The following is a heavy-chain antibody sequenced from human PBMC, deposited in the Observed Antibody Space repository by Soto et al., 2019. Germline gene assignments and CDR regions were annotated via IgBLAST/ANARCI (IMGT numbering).Heavy chain of an antibody. CDR3: ARDGLGRAVARQWFNWFDP. V-gene: IGHV1-69*01. J-gene: IGHJ5*02. Sequence: QVQLVQSGAEVKKPGSSVKVSCKASGGTFSSYAISWVRQAPGQGLEWMGGIIPIFGTANYAQKFQGRVTITADESPSTAYMELSSLRSEDTAVYYCARDGLGRAVARQWFNWFDPWGQGSLVTVSS. CDR2: IIPIFGTA. D-gene: IGHD6-19*01. CDR1: GGTFSSYA.